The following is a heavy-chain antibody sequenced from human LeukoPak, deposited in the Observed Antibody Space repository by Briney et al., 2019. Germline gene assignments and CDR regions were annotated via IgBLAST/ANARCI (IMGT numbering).Heavy chain of an antibody. V-gene: IGHV3-7*04. Sequence: GTLRLTCAASGFTFSSYWMNWVRQAPGKGLKWVTNTKQDGSDKNYVDPVKGRITISRDNAKNSLDLQMNSLRAEDTAVYYCAGGRTWITDSWGEGTLVTASS. CDR1: GFTFSSYW. CDR2: TKQDGSDK. CDR3: AGGRTWITDS. D-gene: IGHD5-12*01. J-gene: IGHJ4*02.